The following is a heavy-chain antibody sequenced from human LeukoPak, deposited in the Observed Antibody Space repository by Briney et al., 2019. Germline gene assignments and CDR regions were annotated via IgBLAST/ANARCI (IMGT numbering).Heavy chain of an antibody. CDR3: AKSSYPMIVVVIYVFDI. D-gene: IGHD3-22*01. Sequence: PGGSLRLSCAASGFTFSSYAMSWVRHAPGKGLEWVSAISGSGGSTYYADSVTGRFTISRDNSKNTPYLQMNSLRAEDTAVYYWAKSSYPMIVVVIYVFDIWGQGTMVTVSS. CDR2: ISGSGGST. V-gene: IGHV3-23*01. J-gene: IGHJ3*02. CDR1: GFTFSSYA.